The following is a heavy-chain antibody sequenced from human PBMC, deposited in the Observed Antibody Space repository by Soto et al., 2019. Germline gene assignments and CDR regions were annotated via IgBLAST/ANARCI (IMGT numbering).Heavy chain of an antibody. V-gene: IGHV3-48*02. J-gene: IGHJ6*02. CDR2: ISSSSSTI. CDR1: GFTFSSYS. Sequence: GGSLRLSCAASGFTFSSYSMNWVRQAPGKGLEWVSYISSSSSTIYYADSVKGRFTISRENAKNSLYLKMNSLRDEDKAVYYCARDYSPYVDTAMATIYYYYYGMDVWGQGTTVTVSS. D-gene: IGHD5-18*01. CDR3: ARDYSPYVDTAMATIYYYYYGMDV.